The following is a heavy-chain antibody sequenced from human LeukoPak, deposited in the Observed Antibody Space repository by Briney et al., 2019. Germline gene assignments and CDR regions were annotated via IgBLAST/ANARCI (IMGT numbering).Heavy chain of an antibody. J-gene: IGHJ4*02. V-gene: IGHV3-30-3*01. CDR1: GFTLSSYA. CDR3: ARDEREYYYDSSGYQIGSAYYFDY. CDR2: ISYDGSNK. Sequence: GGSLRLSCVGSGFTLSSYAMSWVRQAPGKGLEWVAVISYDGSNKYYADSVKGRFTISRDNSKNTLYLQMNSLRAEDTAVYYCARDEREYYYDSSGYQIGSAYYFDYWGQGTLVTVSS. D-gene: IGHD3-22*01.